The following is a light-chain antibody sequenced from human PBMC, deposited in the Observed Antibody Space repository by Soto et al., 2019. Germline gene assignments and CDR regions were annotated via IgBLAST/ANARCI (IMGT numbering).Light chain of an antibody. J-gene: IGLJ2*01. CDR2: DVR. CDR1: SSDIGGYNY. V-gene: IGLV2-14*01. CDR3: SSYTSSSTVI. Sequence: QSALTQPASVSGSPGQSITISCTGTSSDIGGYNYISWYQQLPGKAPKFIIYDVRNRPSGVSNRFSGSRSGNTASLTISGLQAEDEADYYCSSYTSSSTVIFGGGTQLNVL.